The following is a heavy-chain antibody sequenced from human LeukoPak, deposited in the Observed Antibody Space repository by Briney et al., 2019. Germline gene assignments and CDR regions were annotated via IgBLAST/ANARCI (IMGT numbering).Heavy chain of an antibody. CDR3: ARHSNYGSGSYYRYWFDP. J-gene: IGHJ5*02. Sequence: PSETLSLTCTVSGGSISSYYWSWIRQPPGKGLEWIGYIYYSGSTNYNPSLKSRVTISVDTSKNQFPLKLSSVTAADTAVYYCARHSNYGSGSYYRYWFDPWGQGTLVTVSS. D-gene: IGHD3-10*01. CDR1: GGSISSYY. CDR2: IYYSGST. V-gene: IGHV4-59*08.